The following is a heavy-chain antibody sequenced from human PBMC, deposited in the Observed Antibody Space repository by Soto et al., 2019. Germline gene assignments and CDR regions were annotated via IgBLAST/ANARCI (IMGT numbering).Heavy chain of an antibody. CDR1: GYTFTNHG. V-gene: IGHV1-18*04. CDR2: ISGHNGNT. D-gene: IGHD3-22*01. CDR3: ARRVPLNYYDSSGSAFDI. Sequence: ASVKVSCKASGYTFTNHGISWVRQAPGQGLEWLGWISGHNGNTKYAQRLKGRVTMTADTSTSTAYMELRSLRSDDTAVYYCARRVPLNYYDSSGSAFDIWGQGTMVTVSS. J-gene: IGHJ3*02.